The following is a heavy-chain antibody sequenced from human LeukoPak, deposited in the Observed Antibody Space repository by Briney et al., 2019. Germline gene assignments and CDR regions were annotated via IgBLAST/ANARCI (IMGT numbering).Heavy chain of an antibody. CDR3: ARCNWGSNWFDP. V-gene: IGHV4-4*09. J-gene: IGHJ5*02. Sequence: PSETLSLTCTVSGGSISSYYWSWIRQPPAKGLEWIGYIYTSGSTHYNPSLKSRVTISVDTSKNQFSLKLSSVTAADTAVYYCARCNWGSNWFDPWGQGTLVTVSS. D-gene: IGHD7-27*01. CDR1: GGSISSYY. CDR2: IYTSGST.